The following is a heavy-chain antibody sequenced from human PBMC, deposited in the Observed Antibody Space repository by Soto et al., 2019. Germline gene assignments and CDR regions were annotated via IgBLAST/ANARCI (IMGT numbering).Heavy chain of an antibody. D-gene: IGHD4-17*01. J-gene: IGHJ4*02. CDR2: IYYSGST. V-gene: IGHV4-31*03. Sequence: SETLSLTCTVSGGSISSGGYYWSWIRQHPGKGLEWIGYIYYSGSTYYNPSLKSRVTISVDTSKNQFSLKLSSVTAADTAVYYCARVPPSFYGDYAGVFDYWGQGTLVTVSS. CDR1: GGSISSGGYY. CDR3: ARVPPSFYGDYAGVFDY.